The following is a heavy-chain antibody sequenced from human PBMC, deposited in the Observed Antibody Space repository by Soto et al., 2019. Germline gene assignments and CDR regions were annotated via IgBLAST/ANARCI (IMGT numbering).Heavy chain of an antibody. J-gene: IGHJ4*02. CDR1: GYTFTSDY. Sequence: GGSVKLSCKASGYTFTSDYMHWGRQATGQGLEWMGIINPSGGSTSYAQKFQGRVTMTRDTSTSTVYMELSSLRSEDTAVYYCARDPNTSFWSGYCLDYWGQGTLVTVSS. CDR2: INPSGGST. D-gene: IGHD3-3*01. CDR3: ARDPNTSFWSGYCLDY. V-gene: IGHV1-46*01.